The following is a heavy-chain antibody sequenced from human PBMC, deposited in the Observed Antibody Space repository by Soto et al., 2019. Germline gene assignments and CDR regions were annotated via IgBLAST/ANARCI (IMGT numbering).Heavy chain of an antibody. D-gene: IGHD2-15*01. CDR1: GFTFSSYA. Sequence: GGSLRLSCAASGFTFSSYAMHWVRQAPGKGLEWVAVISYDGSNKYYADSVKGRFTISRDNSKNTLYLQMNSLRAEDTAVYYCAREKVAATLREFDYGGQGTLVTVSS. CDR3: AREKVAATLREFDY. J-gene: IGHJ4*02. V-gene: IGHV3-30-3*01. CDR2: ISYDGSNK.